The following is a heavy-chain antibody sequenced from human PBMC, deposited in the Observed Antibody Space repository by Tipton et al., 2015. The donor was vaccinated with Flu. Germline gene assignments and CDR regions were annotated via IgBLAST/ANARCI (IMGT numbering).Heavy chain of an antibody. CDR3: ARGPEQWLVNPHYFDY. D-gene: IGHD6-19*01. Sequence: TLSLTCTVSGGSISSSSHYWGWIRQPPGKGLEWIGSIYHSGSTYYNPSLKSRVTISVDTSKNQFSLKLGSVTAADTAVYYCARGPEQWLVNPHYFDYWGQGTLVTVSS. J-gene: IGHJ4*02. CDR2: IYHSGST. V-gene: IGHV4-39*07. CDR1: GGSISSSSHY.